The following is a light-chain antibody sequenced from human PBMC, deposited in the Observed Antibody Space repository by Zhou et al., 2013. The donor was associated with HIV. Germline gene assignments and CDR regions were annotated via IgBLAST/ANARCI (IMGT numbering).Light chain of an antibody. CDR3: QQYDNLPYN. CDR2: AAS. J-gene: IGKJ2*01. Sequence: DIQMTQSPSTLSASVGDRVTITCRASQSISSWLAWYQQKPGKAPKLLIYAASSLESGVPSRFSGTGSGTDFTLTISSLQPEDFATYHCQQYDNLPYNFGQGTKLEIK. CDR1: QSISSW. V-gene: IGKV1-5*01.